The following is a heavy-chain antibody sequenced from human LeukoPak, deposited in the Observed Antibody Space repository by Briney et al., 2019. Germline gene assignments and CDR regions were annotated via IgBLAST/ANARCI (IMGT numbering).Heavy chain of an antibody. V-gene: IGHV1-2*02. CDR3: ARGRVDTGMVSDY. J-gene: IGHJ4*02. CDR2: INPNNGGS. CDR1: GYTFTGYY. D-gene: IGHD5-18*01. Sequence: ASVKVSCKASGYTFTGYYIHWVRQAPGQGLEWMGWINPNNGGSNYAQKFQGRVTMTRDTSISTAYMDLTSLRSDDTAMYYCARGRVDTGMVSDYWGQGTLATVSS.